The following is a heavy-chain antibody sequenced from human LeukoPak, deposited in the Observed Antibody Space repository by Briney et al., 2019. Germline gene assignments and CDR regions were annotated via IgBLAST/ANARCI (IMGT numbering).Heavy chain of an antibody. V-gene: IGHV3-74*01. CDR2: IRPDGTGT. J-gene: IGHJ4*02. Sequence: GGSLRLSCAASGFTFSSYEMNWVRQAPGKGLVWVSRIRPDGTGTNYADSVKGRFTISRDNAKNTLYLQMNSLRAEDTAVYYCARDLVYGSGSYDYWGQGTLVTVSS. CDR3: ARDLVYGSGSYDY. CDR1: GFTFSSYE. D-gene: IGHD3-10*01.